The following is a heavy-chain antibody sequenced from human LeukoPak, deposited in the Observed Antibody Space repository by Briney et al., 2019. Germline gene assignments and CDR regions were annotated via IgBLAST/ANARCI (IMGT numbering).Heavy chain of an antibody. CDR1: GYSISSGYF. V-gene: IGHV4-38-2*02. D-gene: IGHD4-17*01. CDR2: IYHSGTT. Sequence: SETLSLTCTVSGYSISSGYFWGWIRQPPGKGLEWIGSIYHSGTTYYNPSLKSRVTISVDTSKNQFSLKLTSVTAADTAVYYCARGHNYGDYYYYYYMDVWGKGTTVTISS. CDR3: ARGHNYGDYYYYYYMDV. J-gene: IGHJ6*03.